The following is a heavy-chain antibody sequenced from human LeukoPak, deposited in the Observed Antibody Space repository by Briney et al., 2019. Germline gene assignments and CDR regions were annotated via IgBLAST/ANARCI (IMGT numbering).Heavy chain of an antibody. V-gene: IGHV3-21*01. CDR3: ARASLVVVPAAMCFDY. CDR1: GFTFSSYS. Sequence: GGSLRLSCAASGFTFSSYSMNWVRQAPGKGLEWVSSISSSSSYIYYADSVKGRFTISRDNAKNSLYLQMNSLRAEDTAVYYCARASLVVVPAAMCFDYWGQGTLVTVSS. CDR2: ISSSSSYI. J-gene: IGHJ4*02. D-gene: IGHD2-2*01.